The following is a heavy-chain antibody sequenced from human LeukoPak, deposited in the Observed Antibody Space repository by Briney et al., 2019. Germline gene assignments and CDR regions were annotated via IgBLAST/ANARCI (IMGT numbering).Heavy chain of an antibody. CDR1: GFTFSSYW. CDR2: IKQDGSDK. Sequence: GGSLRLSCAASGFTFSSYWMSWVRQAPGKGLEWVANIKQDGSDKYYVDSVKGRFTISRDNAKNSLYLQMNSLRDEDTAVYYCARDYGDYIWFDPWGQGTLVTVSS. D-gene: IGHD4-17*01. V-gene: IGHV3-7*01. CDR3: ARDYGDYIWFDP. J-gene: IGHJ5*02.